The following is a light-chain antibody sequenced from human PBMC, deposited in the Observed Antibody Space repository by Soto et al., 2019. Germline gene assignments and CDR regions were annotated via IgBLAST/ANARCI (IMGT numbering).Light chain of an antibody. V-gene: IGKV1-9*01. J-gene: IGKJ1*01. CDR2: AAS. CDR3: QQLKSYPRT. CDR1: QDISNY. Sequence: DIQLTQSPSFLSASVGDRITITCRASQDISNYLAWYQQKPGKAPKLLIYAASTLQSGVPSRFSDSGSGTEFTLTISSLQPEDFATYYCQQLKSYPRTFGQGTKVEIK.